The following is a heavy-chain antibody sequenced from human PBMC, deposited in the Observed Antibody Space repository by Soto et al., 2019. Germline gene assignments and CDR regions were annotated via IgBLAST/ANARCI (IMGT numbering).Heavy chain of an antibody. CDR2: IYWNDDR. Sequence: QITLKESSPTRVKPTQTLTLTCTLSGFSLNTGGGGVVWIRQPPGKALEWLALIYWNDDRRYSPSLKNRLTITKDTSRNQVVLTVTNVAPDDTGTYYCAHRPNWGINGLGTWGQGTTVTVSS. CDR3: AHRPNWGINGLGT. D-gene: IGHD7-27*01. J-gene: IGHJ6*02. CDR1: GFSLNTGGGG. V-gene: IGHV2-5*01.